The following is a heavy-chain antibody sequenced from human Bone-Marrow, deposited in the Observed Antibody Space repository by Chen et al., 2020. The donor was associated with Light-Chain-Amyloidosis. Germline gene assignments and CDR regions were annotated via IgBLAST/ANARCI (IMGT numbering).Heavy chain of an antibody. CDR1: DTSIDAAY. D-gene: IGHD2-21*02. CDR2: IFYIGST. Sequence: QVQLQESGPGLVKPSATLSLTCSVSDTSIDAAYWAWIRQPPGKGLEWLGYIFYIGSTTYNPSLKRRVTMSVDTSTNQFSLKLTSLTTADTAVYYCARVQTVTALNYWGQGTMVTVSS. CDR3: ARVQTVTALNY. V-gene: IGHV4-59*01. J-gene: IGHJ4*02.